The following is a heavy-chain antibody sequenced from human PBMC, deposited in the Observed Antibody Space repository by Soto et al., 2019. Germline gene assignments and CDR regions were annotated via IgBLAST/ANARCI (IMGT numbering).Heavy chain of an antibody. CDR3: ARLTQRAAVAYYFDY. J-gene: IGHJ4*02. Sequence: QVQLVQSGAEVKKPGSSVKVSCKASGGTFSSYAISWVRQAPGQGLEWMGGIIPIFGTANYAQKFQGRVTIXXDXSKXTADMELSSLRSEDTAVYYCARLTQRAAVAYYFDYWGQGPLGTVSS. V-gene: IGHV1-69*12. CDR1: GGTFSSYA. CDR2: IIPIFGTA. D-gene: IGHD2-15*01.